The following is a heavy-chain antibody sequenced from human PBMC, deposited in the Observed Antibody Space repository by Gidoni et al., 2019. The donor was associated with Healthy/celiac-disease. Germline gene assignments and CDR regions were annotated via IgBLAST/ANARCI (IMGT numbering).Heavy chain of an antibody. V-gene: IGHV4-4*07. J-gene: IGHJ3*02. CDR1: GRSINSYY. CDR2: IYTRGST. CDR3: ARISIRDAFDI. Sequence: VKLQVSGPGLVKPSETQSLPTTGPGRSINSYYWSWIRQPAGKGLEWIGRIYTRGSTNYNPSLESRVTMSVDTSKNQFSLKLSSVTAADTAVYYCARISIRDAFDIWGQGTMVTVSS.